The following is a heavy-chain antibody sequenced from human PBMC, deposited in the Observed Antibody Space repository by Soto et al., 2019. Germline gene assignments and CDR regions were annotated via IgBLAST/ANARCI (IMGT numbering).Heavy chain of an antibody. CDR1: GFSLTSRPMG. D-gene: IGHD1-1*01. Sequence: QITLKESAPTRVKPTQTLTLTCTFSGFSLTSRPMGVGWIRQPPGKALEWLAFIYWDDDKRYSPSLRSRLASTKDTSGNQVVLTRTNMDPVDTATYYCAHRLSGYNWNGGYFDYWGKGALVTVSS. V-gene: IGHV2-5*02. J-gene: IGHJ4*02. CDR2: IYWDDDK. CDR3: AHRLSGYNWNGGYFDY.